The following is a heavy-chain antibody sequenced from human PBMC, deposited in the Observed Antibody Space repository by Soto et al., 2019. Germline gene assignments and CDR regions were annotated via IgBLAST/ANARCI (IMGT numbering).Heavy chain of an antibody. Sequence: PGGSLRLSCAASGFTFSSYAMHCVRQAPGKALESVAVISYDGSNKYYADSVKGRFTISRDNSKNTLYLQMNSLRAEDTAVYYCARSLSSGWYAAFDIWGQGTMVTVSS. CDR3: ARSLSSGWYAAFDI. CDR2: ISYDGSNK. CDR1: GFTFSSYA. V-gene: IGHV3-30-3*01. J-gene: IGHJ3*02. D-gene: IGHD6-19*01.